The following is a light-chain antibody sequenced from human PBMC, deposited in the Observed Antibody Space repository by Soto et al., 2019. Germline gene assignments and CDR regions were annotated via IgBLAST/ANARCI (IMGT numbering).Light chain of an antibody. J-gene: IGLJ2*01. CDR1: SSDVGGYNY. V-gene: IGLV2-14*01. Sequence: QSALTQPASVSGSPGQSITIACTGTSSDVGGYNYVSWYQQHPGKAPKLMIYDVSNRLSGVSNRVSGSKSGNTASLTISVLQAVEEADYYCSSYTSSSTSVIFGGGTKLTVL. CDR3: SSYTSSSTSVI. CDR2: DVS.